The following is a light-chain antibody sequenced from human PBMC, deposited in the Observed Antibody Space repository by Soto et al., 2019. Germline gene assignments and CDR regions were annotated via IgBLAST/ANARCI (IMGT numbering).Light chain of an antibody. Sequence: EIVLTQSPGTLSLSPGERATLSCRASQSVSSSYLAWYQQKPGQAPRLLIYGASSRATGIPDRFSGSGSGRDFTLTISRLEPEDFAVYYCQQYDSSPLTCGQGTKVEIK. CDR1: QSVSSSY. CDR2: GAS. CDR3: QQYDSSPLT. J-gene: IGKJ1*01. V-gene: IGKV3-20*01.